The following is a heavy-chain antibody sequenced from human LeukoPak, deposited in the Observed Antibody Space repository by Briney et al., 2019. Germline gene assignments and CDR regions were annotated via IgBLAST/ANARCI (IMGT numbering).Heavy chain of an antibody. Sequence: KPSETLSLPCAVSGYSMSNGYYGVWIRQPPGRGLEWIGRLYHSDSDYSNTSLRSRVSMSVDTSKNQFSLTLSFVTAADTAVYYCARQHDSYYYYYIDVWGSGTTVTVSS. CDR2: LYHSDSD. CDR3: ARQHDSYYYYYIDV. CDR1: GYSMSNGYY. J-gene: IGHJ6*03. V-gene: IGHV4-38-2*01.